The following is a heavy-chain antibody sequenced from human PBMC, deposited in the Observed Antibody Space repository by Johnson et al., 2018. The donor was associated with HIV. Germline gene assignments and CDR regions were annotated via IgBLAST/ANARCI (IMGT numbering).Heavy chain of an antibody. V-gene: IGHV3-30-3*01. Sequence: QVQLVESGGGVVQPGRSLRLSCAASGFTFSSYAMHWVRQAPGKGLEWVAVISYDGGNKYYADSVKGRFTISRDNSKNRRYLQMNSLRAEDTAGYFCARGGRRRLGVVDAFDIWGQGTMVIVSS. D-gene: IGHD3-16*01. CDR1: GFTFSSYA. J-gene: IGHJ3*02. CDR2: ISYDGGNK. CDR3: ARGGRRRLGVVDAFDI.